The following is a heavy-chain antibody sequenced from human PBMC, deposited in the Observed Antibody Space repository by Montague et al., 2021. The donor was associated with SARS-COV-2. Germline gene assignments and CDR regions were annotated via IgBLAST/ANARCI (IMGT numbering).Heavy chain of an antibody. Sequence: SETLSLTCSVSGVSVSSNNYYWTWIRRPPGKGLEWIGYIDFNGNTILKRSVEGRVTTSIDTSKNHFSLRLTSVTPADTAVYYCAREVVGVKTNWLDTWGQGTLVTVSS. V-gene: IGHV4-61*03. CDR1: GVSVSSNNYY. CDR3: AREVVGVKTNWLDT. D-gene: IGHD3-16*01. J-gene: IGHJ5*02. CDR2: IDFNGNT.